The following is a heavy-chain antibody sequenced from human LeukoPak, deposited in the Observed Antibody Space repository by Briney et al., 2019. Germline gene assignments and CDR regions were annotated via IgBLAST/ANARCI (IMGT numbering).Heavy chain of an antibody. CDR2: INHSGST. CDR1: GGSLSGYY. J-gene: IGHJ5*02. V-gene: IGHV4-34*01. D-gene: IGHD6-19*01. Sequence: SETLSLTCAVYGGSLSGYYWSWLRQPPGKGLEWIGEINHSGSTNYNPSLKSRVTISVDTSKNQFSLKLSSVTAADTAVYYCARGGIAVTYWFDPWGQGTLVTVSS. CDR3: ARGGIAVTYWFDP.